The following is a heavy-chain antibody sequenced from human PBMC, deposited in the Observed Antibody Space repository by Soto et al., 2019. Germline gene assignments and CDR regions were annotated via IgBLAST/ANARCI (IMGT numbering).Heavy chain of an antibody. J-gene: IGHJ4*02. D-gene: IGHD2-21*02. CDR1: GDTFTDYY. CDR2: VNPSGGHT. V-gene: IGHV1-46*01. Sequence: QVQLVQSGAEVKKPGASVKVSCKASGDTFTDYYIHWVRQAPGQGLEWMGTVNPSGGHTTYAQHCLGRMTMTRYTSTSTLYMALTSLTSEDTAVYYCARGGHVVVVTAALDFWGQGTLVTVSS. CDR3: ARGGHVVVVTAALDF.